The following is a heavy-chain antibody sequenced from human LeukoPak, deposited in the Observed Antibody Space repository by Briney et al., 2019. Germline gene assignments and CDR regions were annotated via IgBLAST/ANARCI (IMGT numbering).Heavy chain of an antibody. CDR2: MNPNSGNT. J-gene: IGHJ6*02. CDR1: GYTFTSYD. Sequence: GASVKVSCKASGYTFTSYDINWVRQATGQGLEWMGWMNPNSGNTGYAQKFQGRVTMTRNTSISTAYMELSSLRSEDTAVYYCARELDPNSSGWYTSGWYYYYYYGMDVWGQGTTVTVSS. V-gene: IGHV1-8*01. D-gene: IGHD6-19*01. CDR3: ARELDPNSSGWYTSGWYYYYYYGMDV.